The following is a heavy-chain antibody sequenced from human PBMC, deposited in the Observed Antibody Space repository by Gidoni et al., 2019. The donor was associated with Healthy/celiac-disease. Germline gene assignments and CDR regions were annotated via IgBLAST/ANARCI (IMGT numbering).Heavy chain of an antibody. J-gene: IGHJ4*02. CDR2: IIPILGIA. CDR1: GGTFSSYA. CDR3: ASDIVVVVGYYHTD. Sequence: QVQLVQSGAEVKKPGSSVKVSCKASGGTFSSYAISWVRQAPGQGLEWMGRIIPILGIANYAQKFQGRVTITADKSTSTAYMELSSLRSEDTAVYYCASDIVVVVGYYHTDWGQGTLVTVSS. V-gene: IGHV1-69*04. D-gene: IGHD2-15*01.